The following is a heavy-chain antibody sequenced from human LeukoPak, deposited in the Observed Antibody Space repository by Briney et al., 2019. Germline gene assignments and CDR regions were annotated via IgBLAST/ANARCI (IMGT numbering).Heavy chain of an antibody. J-gene: IGHJ4*02. CDR3: SVMHRYYDGSVFGVK. D-gene: IGHD3-22*01. CDR2: ISTNGGST. CDR1: GFTFSSYA. Sequence: GGSLRLSCAAPGFTFSSYAMSWVRQAPGKGLEWVSGISTNGGSTSYADSVKGRFTISRDNPRNTLYMQMNSLSAEDTAVYYCSVMHRYYDGSVFGVKGGQETRVTVPS. V-gene: IGHV3-23*01.